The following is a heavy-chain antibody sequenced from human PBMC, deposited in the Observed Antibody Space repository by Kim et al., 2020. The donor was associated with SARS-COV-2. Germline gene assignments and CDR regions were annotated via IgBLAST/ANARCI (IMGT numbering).Heavy chain of an antibody. J-gene: IGHJ4*02. CDR2: IYYSGST. V-gene: IGHV4-39*07. D-gene: IGHD1-1*01. Sequence: SETLSLTCTVSGGSISSSSYYWGWIRQPPGKGLDWTGSIYYSGSTYYNPSLKSRVTISVDTSKNQFSLKLRSVTAPDTAVYYCARVWMGTSAFDYWGQRTLVTVSS. CDR1: GGSISSSSYY. CDR3: ARVWMGTSAFDY.